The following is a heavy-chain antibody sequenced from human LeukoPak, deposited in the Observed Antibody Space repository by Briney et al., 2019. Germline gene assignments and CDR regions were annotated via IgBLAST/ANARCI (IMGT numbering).Heavy chain of an antibody. CDR1: GGSFSGYY. D-gene: IGHD5-18*01. Sequence: SETLSLTCAVYGGSFSGYYWSWIRQPPGKGLEWIGEINHSGSTNYNPSLKSRVTISVDTSKNQFSLKLSSVTAADTAVYYCARLGYSYGVYYYYYGMDVWGQGTTVTVSS. CDR3: ARLGYSYGVYYYYYGMDV. CDR2: INHSGST. J-gene: IGHJ6*02. V-gene: IGHV4-34*01.